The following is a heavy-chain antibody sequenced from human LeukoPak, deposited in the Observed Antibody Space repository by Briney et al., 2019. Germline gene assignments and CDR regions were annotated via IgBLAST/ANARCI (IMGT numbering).Heavy chain of an antibody. J-gene: IGHJ5*02. D-gene: IGHD3-10*01. Sequence: GGSLRLSCAASGFTFSSCAMSWVRQTPRKGLEWVSGIGGSGDNTYYADSVKGRFTISRDNAKNSLYLQMNSLRAEDTAVYYCARDLLLAGSPAPYWFDPWGQGTLVTVSS. CDR2: IGGSGDNT. CDR3: ARDLLLAGSPAPYWFDP. V-gene: IGHV3-23*01. CDR1: GFTFSSCA.